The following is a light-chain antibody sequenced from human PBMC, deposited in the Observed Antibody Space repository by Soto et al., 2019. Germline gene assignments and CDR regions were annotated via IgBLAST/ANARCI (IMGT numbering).Light chain of an antibody. CDR2: DVS. CDR3: SSYIGSSSWV. Sequence: QSVLTQPASVSGSPGQSITISCTGTNSDVGAYNFVSWYQQHPGKAPKLMINDVSNRPSGVSNRFSGSKSGNTASLTISGLQAEDEADYYWSSYIGSSSWVFGGGTKLTVL. J-gene: IGLJ3*02. V-gene: IGLV2-14*01. CDR1: NSDVGAYNF.